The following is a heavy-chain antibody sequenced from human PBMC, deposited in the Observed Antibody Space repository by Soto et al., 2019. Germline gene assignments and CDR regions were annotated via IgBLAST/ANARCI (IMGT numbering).Heavy chain of an antibody. J-gene: IGHJ3*02. D-gene: IGHD3-10*01. V-gene: IGHV1-69*06. CDR3: ARGVYGSGNYYTGPSAFDI. CDR1: GGTLSDHG. CDR2: TIPVFNTA. Sequence: QVQLEQSGAEVKKPGPSVKVSCKASGGTLSDHGVAWLRQASGQGLEWMGGTIPVFNTAKYAQKFQGRVTVTADKFTNIAYMELSSLRSEDTAFYFCARGVYGSGNYYTGPSAFDIWGQGTMVIVSS.